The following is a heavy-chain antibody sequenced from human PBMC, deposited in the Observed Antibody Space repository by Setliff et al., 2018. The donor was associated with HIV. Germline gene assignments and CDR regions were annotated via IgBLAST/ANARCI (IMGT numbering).Heavy chain of an antibody. CDR2: IYYSGST. V-gene: IGHV4-39*07. J-gene: IGHJ6*02. CDR1: GGSISSSNYY. D-gene: IGHD5-18*01. Sequence: SETLSLTCTVSGGSISSSNYYWGWIRQPPGKGLEWIGNIYYSGSTYYNPSLKSRVTISGDTSKNQISLKLSSVTAADTAVYYCARGLRLDTARVTVYYYYYGLDVWGQGTTVTVSS. CDR3: ARGLRLDTARVTVYYYYYGLDV.